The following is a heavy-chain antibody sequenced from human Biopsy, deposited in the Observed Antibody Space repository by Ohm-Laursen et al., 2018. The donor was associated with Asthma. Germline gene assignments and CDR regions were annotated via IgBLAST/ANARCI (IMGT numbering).Heavy chain of an antibody. J-gene: IGHJ4*02. D-gene: IGHD2-15*01. Sequence: LSLTCAASGFMFRSFGMTWVRQAPGKGLEWVANIKEDGSEKNYVDSVKGRFTISRDNGKNSLYLQMNSLRAEDTAVYYCARDVDLRSVYWGQGTLVIVSA. CDR2: IKEDGSEK. V-gene: IGHV3-7*05. CDR3: ARDVDLRSVY. CDR1: GFMFRSFG.